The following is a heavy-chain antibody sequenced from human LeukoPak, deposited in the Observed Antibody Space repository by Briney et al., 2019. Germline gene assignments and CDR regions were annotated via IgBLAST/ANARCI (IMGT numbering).Heavy chain of an antibody. Sequence: SETLSLTCAVYGGSFSGYYWSWIRQPPGKGLEWIWEINHSGSTNYNPSLKSRVTISVDTSKNQFSLKLSSVTAADTAVYYCARRSQWLVRAFDYWGQGTLVTVSS. D-gene: IGHD6-19*01. V-gene: IGHV4-34*01. J-gene: IGHJ4*02. CDR3: ARRSQWLVRAFDY. CDR1: GGSFSGYY. CDR2: INHSGST.